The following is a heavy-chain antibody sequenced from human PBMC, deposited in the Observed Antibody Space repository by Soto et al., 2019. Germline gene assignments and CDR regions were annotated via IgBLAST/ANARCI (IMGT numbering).Heavy chain of an antibody. V-gene: IGHV1-69*05. CDR3: ARDLGSIAAGTGGFDH. Sequence: ASVKVSCKASGYTFSGYAINWVRQAPGQGLEWMGGIIPIFGTANYAQKFQGRVTMTTDESTSTADMELSSLRSEDTAVYSCARDLGSIAAGTGGFDHWGQGTLVTVSS. CDR2: IIPIFGTA. CDR1: GYTFSGYA. J-gene: IGHJ4*02. D-gene: IGHD6-25*01.